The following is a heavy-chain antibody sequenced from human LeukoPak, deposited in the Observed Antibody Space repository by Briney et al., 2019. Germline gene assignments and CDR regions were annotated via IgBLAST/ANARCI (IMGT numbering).Heavy chain of an antibody. J-gene: IGHJ4*02. D-gene: IGHD6-13*01. CDR1: GFTFSSYG. Sequence: GGSLRLSCAASGFTFSSYGMHWVRQAPGKGLEWVAFIRYDGSNKYYADSVKGRFTISRDNSKNTLYLQMNSLRAEDTAVYYCAKDLLYSNPYYFDYWGQGTLVAVSS. CDR2: IRYDGSNK. V-gene: IGHV3-30*02. CDR3: AKDLLYSNPYYFDY.